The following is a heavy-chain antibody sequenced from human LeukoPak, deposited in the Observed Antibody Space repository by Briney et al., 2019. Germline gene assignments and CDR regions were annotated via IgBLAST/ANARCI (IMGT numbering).Heavy chain of an antibody. CDR3: ARIHYDRSGYLKDRVDF. D-gene: IGHD3-22*01. Sequence: AASVKVSCKASGYTFTGYYMHWVRQAPGQGLEWMGWINPNNGDTNYTQKFQGRVTMTRDTSISTAYMELSRLRSDDTAVYYCARIHYDRSGYLKDRVDFWGQGTLVTVSS. V-gene: IGHV1-2*02. J-gene: IGHJ4*02. CDR2: INPNNGDT. CDR1: GYTFTGYY.